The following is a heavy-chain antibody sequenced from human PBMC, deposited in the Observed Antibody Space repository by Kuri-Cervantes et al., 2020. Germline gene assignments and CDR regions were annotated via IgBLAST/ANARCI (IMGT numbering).Heavy chain of an antibody. Sequence: GGSLRLSCAGSGFTVSGHEMSWVRQAPGKGLEWVSSIGGGSTNYADSVKGRFTISRDNAKNSLYLQMNSLRAEDTAVYYCARESRLTRMDVWGKGTTVTDSS. D-gene: IGHD6-6*01. CDR2: IGGGST. CDR3: ARESRLTRMDV. V-gene: IGHV3-69-1*02. CDR1: GFTVSGHE. J-gene: IGHJ6*03.